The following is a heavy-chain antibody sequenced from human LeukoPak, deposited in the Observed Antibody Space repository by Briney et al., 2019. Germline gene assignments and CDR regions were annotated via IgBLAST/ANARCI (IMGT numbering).Heavy chain of an antibody. D-gene: IGHD3-3*01. CDR3: ARDWGRRGYYDFWSGDDSRFDP. CDR1: GYTFTGYY. CDR2: INPNSGGT. J-gene: IGHJ5*02. Sequence: ASVKVSCKASGYTFTGYYMHWVRQAPGQGLEWMGWINPNSGGTNYAQKFQGRVTMTRDTSIITAYMELSRLRSDDTAVYYCARDWGRRGYYDFWSGDDSRFDPWGQGTLVTVSS. V-gene: IGHV1-2*02.